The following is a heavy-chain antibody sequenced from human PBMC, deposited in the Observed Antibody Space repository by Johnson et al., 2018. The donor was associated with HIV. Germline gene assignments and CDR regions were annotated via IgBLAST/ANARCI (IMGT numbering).Heavy chain of an antibody. J-gene: IGHJ3*02. D-gene: IGHD3-16*01. CDR1: GFTFSSYG. CDR3: AKWGLGGAPKGAFDI. CDR2: ISYDGSDK. V-gene: IGHV3-30*18. Sequence: QMQLVESGGGVVQPGRSLRLSCAASGFTFSSYGMHWVRQAPGKGLEWAAVISYDGSDKYYADSVKGRFTISRDNSKNTLYLQMNSLRAEDTAVYYCAKWGLGGAPKGAFDIWGQGTMVTVSS.